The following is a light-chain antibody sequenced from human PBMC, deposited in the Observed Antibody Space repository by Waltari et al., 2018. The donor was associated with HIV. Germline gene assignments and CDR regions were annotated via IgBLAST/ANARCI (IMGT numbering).Light chain of an antibody. Sequence: QSVVTQEPSMTVSPGGTVTLTCSSATGPFGRGHYVNWFQQKPGQPPRPLIYSSTRRHPLTPERFSASLVGDRAALTLSNVWPEDQADYYCMLFFRTSYLFGGGTRVTVL. CDR2: SST. V-gene: IGLV7-43*01. CDR1: TGPFGRGHY. CDR3: MLFFRTSYL. J-gene: IGLJ2*01.